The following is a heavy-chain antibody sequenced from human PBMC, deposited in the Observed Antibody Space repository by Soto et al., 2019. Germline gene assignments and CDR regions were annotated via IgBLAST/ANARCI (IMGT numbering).Heavy chain of an antibody. CDR1: GGSIRSGGYS. J-gene: IGHJ5*02. V-gene: IGHV4-61*08. Sequence: PSETLSLTCVVSGGSIRSGGYSWSWIRQPPGKGLEWIGHIYYSGSTNYNPSLKSRVTISVDTSKNQFSLKLSSLTAADTAVYYCARLGYSSTWRPNWFDPWGQGTLVTVSS. CDR3: ARLGYSSTWRPNWFDP. D-gene: IGHD6-13*01. CDR2: IYYSGST.